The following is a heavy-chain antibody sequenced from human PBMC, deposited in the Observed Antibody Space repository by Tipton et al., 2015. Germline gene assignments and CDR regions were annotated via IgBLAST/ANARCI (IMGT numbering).Heavy chain of an antibody. CDR2: IYYSGST. CDR1: GDSINRYY. J-gene: IGHJ4*02. V-gene: IGHV4-59*07. Sequence: TLSLTCSVSGDSINRYYWSWIRQPPGKGLEWIGYIYYSGSTNYNPSLKSRVTISVDTSKTQFSLKMSSVTASDTAVYYCARARGRHGSLFDSWGQGILVTVSS. D-gene: IGHD2-15*01. CDR3: ARARGRHGSLFDS.